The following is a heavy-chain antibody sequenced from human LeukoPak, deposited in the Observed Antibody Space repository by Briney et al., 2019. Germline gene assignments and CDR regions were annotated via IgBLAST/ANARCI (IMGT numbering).Heavy chain of an antibody. CDR2: ISGYNGNT. D-gene: IGHD5/OR15-5a*01. CDR1: GYTFTNFG. CDR3: ARRRIVSGTDGFDI. Sequence: GASVKVSCKTSGYTFTNFGINWVRQAPGQGLEWVGWISGYNGNTNYAQKLQGRVTMTTDTSTSTAYMELRSLTSDDTALYYCARRRIVSGTDGFDIWGQGTMVTVSS. V-gene: IGHV1-18*01. J-gene: IGHJ3*02.